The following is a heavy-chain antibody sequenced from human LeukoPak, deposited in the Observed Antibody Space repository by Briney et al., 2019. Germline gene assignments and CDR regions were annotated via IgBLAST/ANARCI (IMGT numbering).Heavy chain of an antibody. V-gene: IGHV3-30*18. Sequence: GGSLRLSCAASGFTFSSYGMHWVRQAPGKGLEWVAVISYDGSNKYYADSVKGRFTISRDNSKNTLYLQMNSLRAEDTAVYYCAKDRQDYYYDSSGSFPGYFDYWGQGTLVTVSS. CDR3: AKDRQDYYYDSSGSFPGYFDY. D-gene: IGHD3-22*01. CDR2: ISYDGSNK. J-gene: IGHJ4*02. CDR1: GFTFSSYG.